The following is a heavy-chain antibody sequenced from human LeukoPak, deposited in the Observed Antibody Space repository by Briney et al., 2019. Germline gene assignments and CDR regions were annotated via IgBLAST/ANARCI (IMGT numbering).Heavy chain of an antibody. CDR1: GGSIGTNY. Sequence: SETLSLTCSVSGGSIGTNYWSWIRQAPGKGLEWIGYSSYSGSSNYNPSLKSRVTISVDTSKTQFSLYLNSVTAADTAVYYCARSDTHYIHSSSWHFDYWGQGTLVTVSS. CDR2: SSYSGSS. D-gene: IGHD6-13*01. J-gene: IGHJ4*02. CDR3: ARSDTHYIHSSSWHFDY. V-gene: IGHV4-59*01.